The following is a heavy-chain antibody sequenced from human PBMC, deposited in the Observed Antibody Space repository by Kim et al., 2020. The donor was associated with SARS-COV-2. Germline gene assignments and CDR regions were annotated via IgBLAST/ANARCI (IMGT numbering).Heavy chain of an antibody. V-gene: IGHV4-59*01. Sequence: NHSLTGRLTESVDTSKNQFSLKRRSVTAADTAVYYCARELGYGDPTFDYWGQGTLVTVSS. J-gene: IGHJ4*02. CDR3: ARELGYGDPTFDY. D-gene: IGHD4-17*01.